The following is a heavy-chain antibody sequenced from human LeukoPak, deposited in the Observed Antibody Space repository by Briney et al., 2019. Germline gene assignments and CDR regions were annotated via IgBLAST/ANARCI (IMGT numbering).Heavy chain of an antibody. V-gene: IGHV4-61*02. J-gene: IGHJ4*02. D-gene: IGHD1-1*01. Sequence: SETLSLTCTVSGGSISSGSYYWSWIRQPAGKGLEWIGRIYTSGSTNYNPSLKSRVTISVDTSKNQFSLKLSSVTAADTAVYYCARAPNDYYVDYWGQGTLVTVSS. CDR1: GGSISSGSYY. CDR2: IYTSGST. CDR3: ARAPNDYYVDY.